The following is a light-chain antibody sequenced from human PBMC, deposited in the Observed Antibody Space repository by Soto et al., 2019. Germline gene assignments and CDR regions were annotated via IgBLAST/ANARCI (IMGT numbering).Light chain of an antibody. J-gene: IGKJ2*01. CDR2: KVS. V-gene: IGKV2-24*01. CDR3: MQATQYRPYT. Sequence: DIVLTQTPLSSPVTLGQPASISCRSSQSLVHSDGNTYLSWFHQRPGQPPRLLIDKVSNRFSGVPEQFRGSGAGTDFTLKISRVEAEDVGIYFCMQATQYRPYTFGQGTKLEIK. CDR1: QSLVHSDGNTY.